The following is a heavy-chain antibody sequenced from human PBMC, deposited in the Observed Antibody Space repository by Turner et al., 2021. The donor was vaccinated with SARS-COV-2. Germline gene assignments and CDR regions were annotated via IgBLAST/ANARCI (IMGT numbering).Heavy chain of an antibody. CDR2: FYKIGSI. Sequence: QVHLQESGPGLVRPSETLSLTCTVSGGPLSSKSWSWIRQSPGRGLEWIGYFYKIGSIDYNPSLRSRVTISVDTSKNQLSLNLISVTAADTAVYYCARHQGSGSGYDHGMNVWGQGTAVIVSS. V-gene: IGHV4-59*08. CDR3: ARHQGSGSGYDHGMNV. J-gene: IGHJ6*02. CDR1: GGPLSSKS. D-gene: IGHD2-15*01.